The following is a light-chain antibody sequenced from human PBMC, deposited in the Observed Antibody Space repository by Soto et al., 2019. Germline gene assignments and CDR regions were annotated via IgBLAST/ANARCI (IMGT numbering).Light chain of an antibody. CDR2: DAS. J-gene: IGKJ1*01. V-gene: IGKV3-11*01. Sequence: EIVLTQSPATLSLSPGERATLSCRASQSVSSYLAWYQQKPGQAPRLLIYDASNRATGIPARFSGSGSGTDFTLTISSLEPEDSALYYCQQRSNWPGTFGKGTKVEIK. CDR1: QSVSSY. CDR3: QQRSNWPGT.